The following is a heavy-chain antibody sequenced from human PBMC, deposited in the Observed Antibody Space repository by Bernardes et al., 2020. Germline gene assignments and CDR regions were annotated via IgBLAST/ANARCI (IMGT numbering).Heavy chain of an antibody. D-gene: IGHD2-21*01. V-gene: IGHV3-7*01. CDR1: GFNFRLFW. J-gene: IGHJ2*01. CDR3: ARVGCGDTCYRHDWYFDL. CDR2: IRESGSQT. Sequence: GGSLRLSCAASGFNFRLFWMSWVRQTPGRGLEWVASIRESGSQTYYVDSMRGGITISRDNDRNSLYLQMSSLRVEDTAVYYCARVGCGDTCYRHDWYFDLWGRCTLVTVSS.